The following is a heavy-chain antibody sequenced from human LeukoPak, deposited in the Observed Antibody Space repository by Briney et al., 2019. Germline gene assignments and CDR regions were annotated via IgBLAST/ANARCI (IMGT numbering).Heavy chain of an antibody. D-gene: IGHD3-22*01. J-gene: IGHJ4*02. Sequence: ASVKVSCKASGYIFISYGISWVRQAPGQGLEWMGWISAYNGNTNYAQKLQGRVTMTTDTSTSTAYMELRSLRSDDTAVYYCARGFPYDRSGYYYVPLDFWGQGTLVTVSS. CDR3: ARGFPYDRSGYYYVPLDF. CDR2: ISAYNGNT. CDR1: GYIFISYG. V-gene: IGHV1-18*01.